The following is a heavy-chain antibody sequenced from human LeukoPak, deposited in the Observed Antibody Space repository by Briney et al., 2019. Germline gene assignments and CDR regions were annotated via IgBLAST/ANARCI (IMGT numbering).Heavy chain of an antibody. J-gene: IGHJ4*02. V-gene: IGHV4-59*12. Sequence: PSETLSLTCTVSGGSISSYYWSWMRQPPGKGLEWIGSIFYSGSSNYNPSLKSRVTISVDTSKNQFSLKLSSVTAADTAVYYCARDQQLWGQGTLVTVSS. CDR2: IFYSGSS. CDR1: GGSISSYY. D-gene: IGHD1-1*01. CDR3: ARDQQL.